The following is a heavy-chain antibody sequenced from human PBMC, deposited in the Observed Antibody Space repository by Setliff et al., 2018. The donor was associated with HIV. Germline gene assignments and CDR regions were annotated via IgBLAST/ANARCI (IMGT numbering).Heavy chain of an antibody. Sequence: GGSLRLSCAASGFTISSYWMTWARQAPGKGLEWVANIKQDGSEKDYVDSVKGRFTISRDNAKNSLYLQMNSLRGEDTAVYFCAKEWSITAVIVVPSWDYWGQGTLVTVSS. J-gene: IGHJ4*02. CDR1: GFTISSYW. D-gene: IGHD3-22*01. CDR3: AKEWSITAVIVVPSWDY. CDR2: IKQDGSEK. V-gene: IGHV3-7*05.